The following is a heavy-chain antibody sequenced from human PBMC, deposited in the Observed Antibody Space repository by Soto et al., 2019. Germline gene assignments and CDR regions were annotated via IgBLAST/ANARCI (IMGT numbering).Heavy chain of an antibody. J-gene: IGHJ6*02. CDR2: IIPIFGTA. D-gene: IGHD3-22*01. CDR3: ARDRGYCCFVSFSNPGCIHYYYYGMDV. V-gene: IGHV1-69*13. Sequence: SVKVSCKASGGTFSSYAISWVRQAPGQGLERMGGIIPIFGTANYAQKFQGRVTITADESTSTAYMELSSLRSEDTAVYYFARDRGYCCFVSFSNPGCIHYYYYGMDVWGQGTTVTVSS. CDR1: GGTFSSYA.